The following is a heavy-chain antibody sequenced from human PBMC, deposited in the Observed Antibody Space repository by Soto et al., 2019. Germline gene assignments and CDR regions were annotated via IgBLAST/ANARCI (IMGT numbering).Heavy chain of an antibody. CDR1: GYIFTSYW. CDR2: IYPGDSDT. Sequence: PGESLKISCNGSGYIFTSYWIGWVRQMPGKGLEWMGIIYPGDSDTRYSPSFQGQVTISADKSISTAYLQWSSLKASDTAMYYCARHPYSSSHQTFDIWGQGTMVTVSS. CDR3: ARHPYSSSHQTFDI. D-gene: IGHD6-6*01. J-gene: IGHJ3*02. V-gene: IGHV5-51*01.